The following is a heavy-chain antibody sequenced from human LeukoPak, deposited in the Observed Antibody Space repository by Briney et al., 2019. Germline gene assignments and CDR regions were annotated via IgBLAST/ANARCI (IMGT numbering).Heavy chain of an antibody. V-gene: IGHV3-23*01. CDR3: AKDGVVVVVTYLEY. D-gene: IGHD3-22*01. J-gene: IGHJ4*02. CDR2: IVVSGGTT. CDR1: GFTFSSYA. Sequence: GRSLRLSCAASGFTFSSYAMSWVRHAPRKWLELVSAIVVSGGTTTYADSVKGRFTISRDNSKNTLYRQMNSLRAEDRAVYYCAKDGVVVVVTYLEYWGQGTLVTVS.